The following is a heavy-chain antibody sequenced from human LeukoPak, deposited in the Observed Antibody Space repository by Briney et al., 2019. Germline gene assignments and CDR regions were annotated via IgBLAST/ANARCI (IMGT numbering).Heavy chain of an antibody. J-gene: IGHJ4*02. Sequence: GRSLRLSCAASGFTFDGYSMHWVRQSPGKGLEWLSGLGWNGDIIDYADSVKGRFTISRDNAKNSLYLQMDSLKTEDTALYYCAKGSLIAASGTLFDFWGQGTRVTVSS. CDR1: GFTFDGYS. CDR2: LGWNGDII. V-gene: IGHV3-9*01. D-gene: IGHD6-13*01. CDR3: AKGSLIAASGTLFDF.